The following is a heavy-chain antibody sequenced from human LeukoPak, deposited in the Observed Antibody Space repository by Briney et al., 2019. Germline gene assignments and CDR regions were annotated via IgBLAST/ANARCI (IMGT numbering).Heavy chain of an antibody. Sequence: GASVKVSCKASGYTFTGYYMHRVRQAPGQGLEWMGWINPNSGDTNYAQKFQGTVTMTRDTSISTAYLELSRLRSDDTAVYYCAKAPPRLYSGSSYLFDYWGQGTLVTVSS. V-gene: IGHV1-2*02. CDR3: AKAPPRLYSGSSYLFDY. CDR1: GYTFTGYY. D-gene: IGHD6-6*01. CDR2: INPNSGDT. J-gene: IGHJ4*02.